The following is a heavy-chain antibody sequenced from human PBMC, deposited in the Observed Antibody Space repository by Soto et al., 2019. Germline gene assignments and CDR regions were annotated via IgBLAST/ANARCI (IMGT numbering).Heavy chain of an antibody. Sequence: ASVKVSCKASGYTFTSYGISWVRQAPGQGLEWMGWISAYNGNTNYAQKLQGRVTMTTDTSTSTAYMELGSLRSDDTAVYYCARGYCSGGSCYAYYYYYMDVWGKGTTVTVSS. D-gene: IGHD2-15*01. J-gene: IGHJ6*03. CDR1: GYTFTSYG. V-gene: IGHV1-18*01. CDR2: ISAYNGNT. CDR3: ARGYCSGGSCYAYYYYYMDV.